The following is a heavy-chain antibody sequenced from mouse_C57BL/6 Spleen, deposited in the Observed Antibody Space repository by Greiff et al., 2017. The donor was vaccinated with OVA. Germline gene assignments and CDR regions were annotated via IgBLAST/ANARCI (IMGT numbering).Heavy chain of an antibody. CDR3: ARRGYD. D-gene: IGHD2-10*02. J-gene: IGHJ2*01. V-gene: IGHV1-26*01. CDR1: GYTFTDYY. Sequence: EVQLQQSGPELVKPGASVKISCKASGYTFTDYYMNWVKQSPGKSLEWIGDINPNNGGTSYNQKFKGKATLTVDKSSSTAYMELRSLTSEDSAVYCCARRGYDWGQGTTLTVSS. CDR2: INPNNGGT.